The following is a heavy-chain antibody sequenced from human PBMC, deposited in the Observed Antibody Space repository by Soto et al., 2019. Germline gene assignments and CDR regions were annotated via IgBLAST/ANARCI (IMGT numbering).Heavy chain of an antibody. Sequence: PSETLSLTCTVSSGTISSRSHYWARIRQPPGKGREWIGVIDDSGSTHYSESLKSRVTISVDTSKNQFSLKVSSVTATDTAVYYCARQGRNTRIVLIKHYATDFWGQGTAVTVSS. J-gene: IGHJ6*02. V-gene: IGHV4-39*01. D-gene: IGHD1-1*01. CDR3: ARQGRNTRIVLIKHYATDF. CDR1: SGTISSRSHY. CDR2: IDDSGST.